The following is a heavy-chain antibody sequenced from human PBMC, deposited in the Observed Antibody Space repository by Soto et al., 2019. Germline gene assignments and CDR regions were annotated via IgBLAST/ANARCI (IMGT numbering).Heavy chain of an antibody. Sequence: ASVKVSCKASGYTFTGNYIHWVRQAPGQGLEWMGWVNPDNGGTTSAQKFQGRVTMTSGTSVTTAYMGLNRLTSDDTAVYYCARDPRPPSGWLGFWEYGMDVWGQGTTVTVSS. J-gene: IGHJ6*02. CDR1: GYTFTGNY. D-gene: IGHD3-3*01. CDR3: ARDPRPPSGWLGFWEYGMDV. CDR2: VNPDNGGT. V-gene: IGHV1-2*02.